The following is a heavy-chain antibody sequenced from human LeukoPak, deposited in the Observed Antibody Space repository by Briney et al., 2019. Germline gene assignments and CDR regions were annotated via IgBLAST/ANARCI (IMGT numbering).Heavy chain of an antibody. Sequence: ASVKVSCKASGGTFSSYAISWVRQAPGQGLEWMGGIIPIFGTANYAQKFQGRVTITADESTSTAYMELSSLRSEDTAVYYCACGLYSSSFPLFSYYYGMDVWGQGTTVTVSS. D-gene: IGHD6-6*01. CDR3: ACGLYSSSFPLFSYYYGMDV. CDR1: GGTFSSYA. J-gene: IGHJ6*02. V-gene: IGHV1-69*01. CDR2: IIPIFGTA.